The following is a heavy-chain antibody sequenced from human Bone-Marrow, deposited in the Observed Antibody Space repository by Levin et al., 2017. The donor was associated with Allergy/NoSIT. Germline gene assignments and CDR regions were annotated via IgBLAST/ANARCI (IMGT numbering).Heavy chain of an antibody. V-gene: IGHV4-61*09. D-gene: IGHD4-11*01. Sequence: SETLSLTCTVSGVSITSGSYYWSWIRQPAGKGLEWIGHSYTSGNITYNPSLKSRATISLDTSKNQFSLKLRSVTAADTAVYSCARVMQYPYYSTDVWGKGTMVTVSS. CDR1: GVSITSGSYY. CDR2: SYTSGNI. J-gene: IGHJ6*03. CDR3: ARVMQYPYYSTDV.